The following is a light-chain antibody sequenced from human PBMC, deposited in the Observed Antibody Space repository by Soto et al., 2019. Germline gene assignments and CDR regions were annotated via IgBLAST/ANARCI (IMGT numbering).Light chain of an antibody. Sequence: EIVLTQSPGTLSLSPGERATLSCRASQSLSGNLAWYQQKPGQAPRLLIYGASNRATGIPDRFSGSGSGTDFTLTISRLEPEDFAVYYCQQYGSSGTFGQGTKVDI. J-gene: IGKJ1*01. CDR2: GAS. V-gene: IGKV3-20*01. CDR1: QSLSGN. CDR3: QQYGSSGT.